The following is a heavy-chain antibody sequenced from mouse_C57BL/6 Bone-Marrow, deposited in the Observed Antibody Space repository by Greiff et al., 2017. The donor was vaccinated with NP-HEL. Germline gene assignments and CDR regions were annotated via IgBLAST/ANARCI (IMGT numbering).Heavy chain of an antibody. Sequence: EVQLVESGGGLVKPGGSLKLSCAASGFTFSSYTMSWVRQTPEKRLEWVATISGGGGNSYYPDSVKGRFTISRDNDKNTLYLQMSSLRSEDTALYYCARSSGYERFAYWGQGTLVTVSA. CDR3: ARSSGYERFAY. CDR2: ISGGGGNS. D-gene: IGHD3-2*02. V-gene: IGHV5-9*01. J-gene: IGHJ3*01. CDR1: GFTFSSYT.